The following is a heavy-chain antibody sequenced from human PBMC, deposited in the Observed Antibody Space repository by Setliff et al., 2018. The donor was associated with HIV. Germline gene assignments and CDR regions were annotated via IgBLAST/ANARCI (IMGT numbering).Heavy chain of an antibody. CDR3: VQGGLSSGWGSF. CDR1: GFTFSNSA. D-gene: IGHD6-25*01. CDR2: IATNGGST. J-gene: IGHJ4*02. V-gene: IGHV3-23*01. Sequence: GGSLRLSCAVSGFTFSNSAMSWVRQAPGKGLEWVSSIATNGGSTYYAASVRGRFTISSDNSKTVVYLQMNSLRPEDTAVYYCVQGGLSSGWGSFWGQGTLVTVSS.